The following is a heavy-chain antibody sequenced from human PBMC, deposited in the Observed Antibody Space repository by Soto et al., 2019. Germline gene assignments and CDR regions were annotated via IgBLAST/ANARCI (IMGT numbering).Heavy chain of an antibody. CDR3: ARSYDSSGYDYYYYGMDV. D-gene: IGHD3-22*01. J-gene: IGHJ6*02. CDR2: IIPIFGTA. Sequence: QVQLVQSGAEVKKPGSSVKVSCNASGGTFSSYAISWVRQAPGQGLEWMGGIIPIFGTANYAQKFQGRVTITADESTSTDYMELSSLRSEDTAVYYCARSYDSSGYDYYYYGMDVWGQGTTVTVSS. CDR1: GGTFSSYA. V-gene: IGHV1-69*01.